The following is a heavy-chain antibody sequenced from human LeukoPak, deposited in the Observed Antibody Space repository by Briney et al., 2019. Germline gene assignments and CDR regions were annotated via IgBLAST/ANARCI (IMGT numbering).Heavy chain of an antibody. V-gene: IGHV4-59*08. CDR1: GGSISSYY. Sequence: SETLSLTCTVSGGSISSYYWSWIRQPPGKGLEWIGYIYYSGSTNYNPSLKSRVTISVDTFKNQFSLKLSSVTAADTAVYYCASLEKSAAGPYYFDYWGQGTLVTVSS. CDR2: IYYSGST. CDR3: ASLEKSAAGPYYFDY. J-gene: IGHJ4*02. D-gene: IGHD6-13*01.